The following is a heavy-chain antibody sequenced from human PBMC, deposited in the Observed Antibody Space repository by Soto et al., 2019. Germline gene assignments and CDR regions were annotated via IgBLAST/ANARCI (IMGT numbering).Heavy chain of an antibody. J-gene: IGHJ4*02. D-gene: IGHD3-22*01. Sequence: QLQLLESGPGLVKPSETLSLTCAVSGGSISIINHYWGWIRQPQGKGLEWVGCIFYCGTTYYIPYLKSRVTISVDTSKNQFSLKLSSVTAADTAVYYCARYYDTFDYWGQGTLVTVSS. V-gene: IGHV4-39*01. CDR3: ARYYDTFDY. CDR1: GGSISIINHY. CDR2: IFYCGTT.